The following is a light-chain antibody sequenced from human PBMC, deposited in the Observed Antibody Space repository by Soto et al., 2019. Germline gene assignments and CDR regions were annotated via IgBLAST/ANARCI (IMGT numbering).Light chain of an antibody. CDR2: SNN. J-gene: IGLJ2*01. Sequence: QCVLTEPPSASGTPGQRVTISCSGGSSNIKTNGVSWYQQVPGAAPKLLIYSNNQRPSGAPDRFTGSKSGTSASLAIAGLQSEDEATYLCATWDDSMNGLIFGGGTKVTVL. CDR3: ATWDDSMNGLI. CDR1: SSNIKTNG. V-gene: IGLV1-44*01.